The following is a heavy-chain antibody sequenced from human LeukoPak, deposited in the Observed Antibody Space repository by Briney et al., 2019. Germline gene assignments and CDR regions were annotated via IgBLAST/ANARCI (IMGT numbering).Heavy chain of an antibody. CDR3: ATDSKNSRGYFDY. CDR2: FDPEDGET. Sequence: ASVKVSCKASGYTFTSYYMHWVRQAPGNGLEWMGGFDPEDGETIYAQKFQGRVTMTEDTSTDTAYMELSSLRSEDTAVYYYATDSKNSRGYFDYWGQGTLVTVSS. V-gene: IGHV1-24*01. J-gene: IGHJ4*02. CDR1: GYTFTSYY. D-gene: IGHD4-23*01.